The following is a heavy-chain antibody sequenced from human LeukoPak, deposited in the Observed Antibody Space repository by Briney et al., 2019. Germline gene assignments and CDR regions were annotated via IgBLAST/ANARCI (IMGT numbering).Heavy chain of an antibody. J-gene: IGHJ4*02. Sequence: GGSLRLSCAASGFTFSSYAMSWVRQAPGKGLEWVSAISGSGGSTYYADSVKGRFTISRDNSKNTLYLQMNSLRAEGTAVYYCARDFEWEPRPFDYWGQGTLVTVSS. D-gene: IGHD1-26*01. CDR1: GFTFSSYA. CDR2: ISGSGGST. CDR3: ARDFEWEPRPFDY. V-gene: IGHV3-23*01.